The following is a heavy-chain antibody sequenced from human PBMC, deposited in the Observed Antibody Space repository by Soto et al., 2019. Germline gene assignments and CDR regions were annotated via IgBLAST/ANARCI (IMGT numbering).Heavy chain of an antibody. CDR2: INHSGST. V-gene: IGHV4-34*01. D-gene: IGHD2-8*02. J-gene: IGHJ4*02. Sequence: QVQLQQWGAGLLKPSETLSLTCAVYGGYFSGYYWTWSRQPPGTGLEWIGEINHSGSTNYNPSLKSRVTISVDTSKNQFSLKLTSVTAADTAVYYCARDKITGLFDYWGQGTLVTVSS. CDR3: ARDKITGLFDY. CDR1: GGYFSGYY.